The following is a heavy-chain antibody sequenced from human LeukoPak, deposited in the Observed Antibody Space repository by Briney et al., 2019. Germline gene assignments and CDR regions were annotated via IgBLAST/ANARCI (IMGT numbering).Heavy chain of an antibody. D-gene: IGHD2-15*01. CDR2: IYSGGGT. V-gene: IGHV3-53*01. J-gene: IGHJ4*02. CDR3: ARARASGRSGFDY. Sequence: GGSLRLSCAASGFTFSSNYMSWVRQAPGKGLEWVSVIYSGGGTNYADSVKGRFNISRDNAKNSLYLQMNSLRDEDTAVYYCARARASGRSGFDYWGQGTLVTVSS. CDR1: GFTFSSNY.